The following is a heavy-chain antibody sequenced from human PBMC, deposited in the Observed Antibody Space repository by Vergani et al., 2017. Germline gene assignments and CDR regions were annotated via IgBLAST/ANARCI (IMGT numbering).Heavy chain of an antibody. CDR3: GRVADFYGLGSRLLDL. J-gene: IGHJ5*02. CDR2: MYHSGST. Sequence: QVRLQESGPGLVKPSETLSLICSVFGGSMSGYYWSWIRQPPGKELEWIGYMYHSGSTNYNPSLETRVTIAGDTSKNQFSLKLNSVTAADTAVYYCGRVADFYGLGSRLLDLWGQGILVTVSS. CDR1: GGSMSGYY. D-gene: IGHD3-10*01. V-gene: IGHV4-59*01.